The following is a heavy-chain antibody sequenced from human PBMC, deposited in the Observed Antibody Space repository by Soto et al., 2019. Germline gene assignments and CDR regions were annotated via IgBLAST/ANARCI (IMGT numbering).Heavy chain of an antibody. D-gene: IGHD2-21*02. Sequence: QVQLVESGGGVVQPGRSLRLSCAASGFTFSSYAMHWVRQAPGKGLEWVAVISYDGSNKYYADSVKGRFTISRDNSKNTLYLQMNILRAEDTAVYYCARVVTATDWYFELWGRGTLVTVSS. V-gene: IGHV3-30-3*01. J-gene: IGHJ2*01. CDR3: ARVVTATDWYFEL. CDR2: ISYDGSNK. CDR1: GFTFSSYA.